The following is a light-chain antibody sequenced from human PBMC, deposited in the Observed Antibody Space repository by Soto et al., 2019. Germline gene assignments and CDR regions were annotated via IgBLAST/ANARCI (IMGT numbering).Light chain of an antibody. J-gene: IGKJ1*01. Sequence: AIQMSQSPSSLSASVGDRVTITCRASQGVRNDLGWYQQKPGKAPKLLIYAASSLQSGVPSRFSGSGSGTDFTLTISSLQPEDFATYYCLQDYNYPRTFGQGTKVDIK. CDR2: AAS. CDR1: QGVRND. CDR3: LQDYNYPRT. V-gene: IGKV1-6*01.